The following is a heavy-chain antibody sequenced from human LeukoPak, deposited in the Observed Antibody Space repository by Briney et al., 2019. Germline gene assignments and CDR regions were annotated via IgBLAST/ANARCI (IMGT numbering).Heavy chain of an antibody. CDR2: IYHSGST. Sequence: SETLSLTCTVSGGSISSYYWSWIRQPPGKGLEWIGNIYHSGSTNYSPSLKSRVTISVDTSKNQFSLKLSSVTAADTAVYYCARYYYGSGGYYNLDYWGQGTLVTVSS. J-gene: IGHJ4*02. CDR1: GGSISSYY. D-gene: IGHD3-10*01. CDR3: ARYYYGSGGYYNLDY. V-gene: IGHV4-59*12.